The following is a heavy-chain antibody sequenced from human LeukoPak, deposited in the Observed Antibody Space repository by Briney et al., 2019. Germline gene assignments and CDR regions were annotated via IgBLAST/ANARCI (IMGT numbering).Heavy chain of an antibody. V-gene: IGHV4-31*03. CDR1: GGSISSGGYY. CDR2: IYYSGST. D-gene: IGHD6-6*01. J-gene: IGHJ6*02. Sequence: PSETLSLTCTVSGGSISSGGYYWSWIRQHPGKGLEWIGYIYYSGSTYYNPSLKSRVTISVDTSKNQFSLKLSSVTAADTAVYYCARDFWVHSSSPIDYYGMDVWGQGTTVTVSS. CDR3: ARDFWVHSSSPIDYYGMDV.